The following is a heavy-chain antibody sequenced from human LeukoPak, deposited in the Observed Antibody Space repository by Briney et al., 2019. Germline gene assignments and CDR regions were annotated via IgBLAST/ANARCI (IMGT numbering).Heavy chain of an antibody. D-gene: IGHD3-3*01. CDR3: ARCEVFWSGYYASFDY. Sequence: ATVKVSCKASGYTFTGYYMHWVRHAPGQGREWMGWINPNSGGTNYAQKFQGRVTMTRDTCISTAYMELSSLRSEGTAVDYCARCEVFWSGYYASFDYWGQGTLVTVSS. CDR2: INPNSGGT. CDR1: GYTFTGYY. V-gene: IGHV1-2*02. J-gene: IGHJ4*02.